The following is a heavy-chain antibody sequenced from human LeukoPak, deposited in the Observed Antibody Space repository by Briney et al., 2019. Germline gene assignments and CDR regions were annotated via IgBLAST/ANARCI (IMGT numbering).Heavy chain of an antibody. V-gene: IGHV1-18*01. CDR1: GYTFTSYG. J-gene: IGHJ6*02. CDR2: ISAYNGNT. D-gene: IGHD6-13*01. Sequence: ASVKVSCKASGYTFTSYGISWVRQAPGQGLEWMGWISAYNGNTNYAQKLQGRVTMTTDTSTSTAYMELRSLRSDDTAVYYCARNRYSSSGGHYYYYSMDVWGQGTTVTVSS. CDR3: ARNRYSSSGGHYYYYSMDV.